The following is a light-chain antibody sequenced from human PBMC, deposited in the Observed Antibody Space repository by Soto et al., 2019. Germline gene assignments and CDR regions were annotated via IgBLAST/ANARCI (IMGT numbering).Light chain of an antibody. V-gene: IGKV3-20*01. CDR2: GAS. CDR1: QSVSSTY. J-gene: IGKJ2*01. Sequence: EIVLTQSPGTLSLSPGERATLSCRASQSVSSTYIAWYQQNPGQAPRLLIYGASSRATGIPDRFSGSGSGTDFTLTISRLEPEDFAVYFCQQYGRSPPFTFGQATMVEIK. CDR3: QQYGRSPPFT.